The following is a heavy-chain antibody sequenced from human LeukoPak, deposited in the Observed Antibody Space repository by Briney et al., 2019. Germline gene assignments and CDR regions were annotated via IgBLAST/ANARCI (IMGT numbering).Heavy chain of an antibody. Sequence: ASAKVSCKASGYTFTDYCMHWVRQPPAQGHEWMGLINPKSGDTNYAQKFQGRVTMTRDTSISSAYMELSRLISADTAVYYCARGFYNWNDRWFDPWGQGTLVIVSS. CDR2: INPKSGDT. J-gene: IGHJ5*02. CDR3: ARGFYNWNDRWFDP. D-gene: IGHD1-20*01. CDR1: GYTFTDYC. V-gene: IGHV1-2*02.